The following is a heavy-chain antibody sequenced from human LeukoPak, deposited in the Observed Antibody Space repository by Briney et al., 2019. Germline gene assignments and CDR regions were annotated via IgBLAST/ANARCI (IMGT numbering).Heavy chain of an antibody. CDR1: GFTFSSYA. CDR3: AKDTAYCGGDCYWVSAFDI. D-gene: IGHD2-21*02. CDR2: ISGSGGST. J-gene: IGHJ3*02. V-gene: IGHV3-23*01. Sequence: GGSLRLTCAASGFTFSSYAMSWVRQAPGKGLEWVSAISGSGGSTYYADSVKGRFTISRDNSKNTLYLQMNSLRAEDTAVYYCAKDTAYCGGDCYWVSAFDIWGQGTMVTVSS.